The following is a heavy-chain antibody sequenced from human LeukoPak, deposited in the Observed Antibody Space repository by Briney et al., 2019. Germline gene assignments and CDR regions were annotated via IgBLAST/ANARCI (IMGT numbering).Heavy chain of an antibody. Sequence: SETLSLTCTVSGGSISSYYWSWIRQPPGKGLEWIGYIYYSGSTNYNPSLKSRVTISVDTSKNQFSLKLGSVTAADTAVYYCARTASGSLLNAFDIWGQGTMVTVSS. CDR3: ARTASGSLLNAFDI. CDR2: IYYSGST. V-gene: IGHV4-59*01. D-gene: IGHD1-26*01. J-gene: IGHJ3*02. CDR1: GGSISSYY.